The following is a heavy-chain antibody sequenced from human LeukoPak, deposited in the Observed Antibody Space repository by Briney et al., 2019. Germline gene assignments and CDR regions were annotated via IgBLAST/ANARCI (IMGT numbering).Heavy chain of an antibody. V-gene: IGHV3-30*02. CDR1: GFTFSSYG. Sequence: GGSLRLSCAASGFTFSSYGMHWVRQAPGKGLEWVAFIRYDGTNKYYADSVKGRFTISRDNSKNTLYLQMNSLRAEDTAVYYCTTVFTLMIVGDAFDIWGQGTMVTVSS. CDR3: TTVFTLMIVGDAFDI. J-gene: IGHJ3*02. CDR2: IRYDGTNK. D-gene: IGHD3-22*01.